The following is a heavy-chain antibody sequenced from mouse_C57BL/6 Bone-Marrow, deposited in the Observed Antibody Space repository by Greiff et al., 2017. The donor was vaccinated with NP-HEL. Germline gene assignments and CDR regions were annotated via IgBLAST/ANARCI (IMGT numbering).Heavy chain of an antibody. CDR2: ISSGSSTI. J-gene: IGHJ4*01. CDR3: ARPYAMDY. Sequence: EVKLVESGGGLVKPGGSLKLSCAASGFTFSDYGMHWVRQAPEKGLGWVAYISSGSSTIYYADTVKGRFTISRDNAKNTLFLQMTSLRSEDTAMYYCARPYAMDYWGQGTSVTVSS. V-gene: IGHV5-17*01. CDR1: GFTFSDYG.